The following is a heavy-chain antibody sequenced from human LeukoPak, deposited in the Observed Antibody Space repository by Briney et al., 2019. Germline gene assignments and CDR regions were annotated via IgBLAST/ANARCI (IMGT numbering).Heavy chain of an antibody. CDR2: ISGYSGNT. D-gene: IGHD3-10*01. Sequence: ASVKVSCKTSGYSFITYSINWVRQAPGQGLEWMGWISGYSGNTNYAQKLQGRVTMTIDTSTGTAYMELRSLRSDDTAVYYCARDPFGEYVDYWGQGTLVTVSS. J-gene: IGHJ4*02. V-gene: IGHV1-18*01. CDR1: GYSFITYS. CDR3: ARDPFGEYVDY.